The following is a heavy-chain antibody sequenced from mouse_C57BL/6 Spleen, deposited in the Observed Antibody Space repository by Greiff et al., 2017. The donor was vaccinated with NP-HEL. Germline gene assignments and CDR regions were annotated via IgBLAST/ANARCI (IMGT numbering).Heavy chain of an antibody. Sequence: EVQGVESGGDLVKPGGSLKLSCAASGFTFSSYGMSWVRQTPDKRLEWVATISSGGSYTYYPDSVKGRFTISRDNAKNTLYLQMSSLKSEDTAMYYCAGGGGHDYWGQSTTLTVSS. V-gene: IGHV5-6*01. J-gene: IGHJ2*01. D-gene: IGHD3-3*01. CDR3: AGGGGHDY. CDR1: GFTFSSYG. CDR2: ISSGGSYT.